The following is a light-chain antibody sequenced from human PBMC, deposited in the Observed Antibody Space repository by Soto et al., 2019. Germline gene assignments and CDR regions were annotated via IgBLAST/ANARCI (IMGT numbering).Light chain of an antibody. V-gene: IGKV3-20*01. CDR1: QSVTNSY. J-gene: IGKJ3*01. Sequence: EIVLTQSPGTLSLSPGERVTLSCRASQSVTNSYLAWYQQKPGQAPMLLIYEASTRATGIPDRFSGSGSGTDFTLTISRLEPEDFAVYYCQQYGRSPGLLTFGPGTKVDIK. CDR3: QQYGRSPGLLT. CDR2: EAS.